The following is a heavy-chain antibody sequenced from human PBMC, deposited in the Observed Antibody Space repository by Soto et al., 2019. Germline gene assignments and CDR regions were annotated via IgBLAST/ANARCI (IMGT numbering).Heavy chain of an antibody. V-gene: IGHV3-23*01. CDR1: GFTFSSYA. CDR2: ISGSGGST. Sequence: PGGSLRLSCAASGFTFSSYAMSWVRQAPGKGLEWVSAISGSGGSTYYADSVKGRFTISRDNSKNTLYLQMNSLRTEDTAVYYCAKWYSSYPEHHRNYDYWGQGTLVTVSS. D-gene: IGHD6-19*01. CDR3: AKWYSSYPEHHRNYDY. J-gene: IGHJ4*02.